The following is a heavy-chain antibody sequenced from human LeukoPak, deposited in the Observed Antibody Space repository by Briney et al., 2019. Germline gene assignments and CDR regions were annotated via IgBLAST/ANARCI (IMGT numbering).Heavy chain of an antibody. Sequence: PGRSLRLSCAASGFTFSSYGMHWVRQAPGKGLEWVAVIWYGGSNKYYADSVKGRFTISRDNSKNTLYLQMNSLRAEDTAVYYCASDYTNYDLLTGYYPDVWGQGTTVTASS. J-gene: IGHJ6*02. CDR1: GFTFSSYG. V-gene: IGHV3-33*08. CDR2: IWYGGSNK. D-gene: IGHD3-9*01. CDR3: ASDYTNYDLLTGYYPDV.